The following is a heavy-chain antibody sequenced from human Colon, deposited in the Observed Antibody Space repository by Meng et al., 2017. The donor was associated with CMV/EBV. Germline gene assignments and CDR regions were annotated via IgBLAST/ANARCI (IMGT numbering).Heavy chain of an antibody. V-gene: IGHV4-39*01. CDR1: GGSISSSSYY. CDR2: IYYSGST. D-gene: IGHD2-2*01. Sequence: SETLSLTCTVSGGSISSSSYYWGWIRQPPGKGLEWIGSIYYSGSTYYNPSPKSRVTISVDTSKNQFSLKLSSVTAADTAVYYCARHASYCSSTSCPAMDVWGQGTTVTVS. CDR3: ARHASYCSSTSCPAMDV. J-gene: IGHJ6*02.